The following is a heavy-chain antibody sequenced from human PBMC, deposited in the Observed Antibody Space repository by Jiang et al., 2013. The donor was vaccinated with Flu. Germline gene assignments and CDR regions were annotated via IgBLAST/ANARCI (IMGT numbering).Heavy chain of an antibody. CDR2: ISWNSGSI. J-gene: IGHJ4*02. Sequence: QLVESGGGLVQPGRSLRLSCAASGFTFDDYAMHWVRQAPGKGLEWVSGISWNSGSIGYADSVKGRFTISRDNAKNSLYLQMNSLRAEDTALYYCAKEFAPLIAAAALDYWGQGTLVTVSS. D-gene: IGHD6-13*01. V-gene: IGHV3-9*01. CDR3: AKEFAPLIAAAALDY. CDR1: GFTFDDYA.